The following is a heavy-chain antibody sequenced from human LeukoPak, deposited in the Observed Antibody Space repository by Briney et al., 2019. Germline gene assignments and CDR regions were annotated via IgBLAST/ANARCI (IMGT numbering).Heavy chain of an antibody. J-gene: IGHJ4*02. Sequence: PRRSLRLSCAASGFTSSSYGMHWVRQAPRKGLVWVSRFNSDGRSAYYADSVKGRFTISRDNAKNTLYLQMNSLRAEDTAVYYCARGRYYLDSWGQGTLVTVSS. V-gene: IGHV3-74*01. CDR3: ARGRYYLDS. CDR2: FNSDGRSA. CDR1: GFTSSSYG. D-gene: IGHD4-17*01.